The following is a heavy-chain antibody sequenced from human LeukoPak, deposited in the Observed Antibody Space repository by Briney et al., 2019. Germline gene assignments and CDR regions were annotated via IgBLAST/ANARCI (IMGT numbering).Heavy chain of an antibody. Sequence: GGSLRLSCAASGITFSSFAMSWVRQAPGRGLEWVSGISGSGVSTYYADSVKGRFTISRDNSKNTLYLQMNSLRAEGTAIYYCAKGRSLGATPGDAFDIWGQGTMVTVSS. CDR1: GITFSSFA. CDR3: AKGRSLGATPGDAFDI. CDR2: ISGSGVST. D-gene: IGHD1-26*01. J-gene: IGHJ3*02. V-gene: IGHV3-23*01.